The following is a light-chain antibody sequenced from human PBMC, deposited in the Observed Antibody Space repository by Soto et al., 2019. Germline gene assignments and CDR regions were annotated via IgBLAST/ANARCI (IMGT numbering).Light chain of an antibody. J-gene: IGKJ5*01. CDR2: DAS. Sequence: EIVLTQSPATLSLSPGERATLSCRASQSVSTYLGWYQQKPGQAPRLLIYDASNRATGIPARFSGSGSGTDVTLTISSLEPEDFAVYYCQQRSNWITFGQGTRLEIK. V-gene: IGKV3-11*01. CDR1: QSVSTY. CDR3: QQRSNWIT.